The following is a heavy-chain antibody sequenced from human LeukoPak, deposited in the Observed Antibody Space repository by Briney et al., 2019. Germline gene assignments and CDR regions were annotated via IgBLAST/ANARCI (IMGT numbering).Heavy chain of an antibody. Sequence: HPGGSLRLSCAASGFTFSSYAMSWVRQAPGKGLEWVSAISGSGGSTYYADSVKGRFTISRDNSKNTLYLQMNSLRAEDTAVYYCAKLLFGYYYYGMDVWGQGTTVTVSS. V-gene: IGHV3-23*01. CDR2: ISGSGGST. D-gene: IGHD3-3*01. CDR3: AKLLFGYYYYGMDV. J-gene: IGHJ6*02. CDR1: GFTFSSYA.